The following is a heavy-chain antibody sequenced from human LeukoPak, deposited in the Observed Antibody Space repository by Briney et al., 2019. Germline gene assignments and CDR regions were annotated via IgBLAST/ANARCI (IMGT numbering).Heavy chain of an antibody. CDR3: ATLAYRDDY. CDR2: IYFSGNT. J-gene: IGHJ4*02. V-gene: IGHV4-39*07. D-gene: IGHD2-21*01. Sequence: SETLSLACTVSGDSITSTSYYWGWIRQPPGKGLEWIGNIYFSGNTFYNPSLKSRVTISADTSKNQFSLTVTSVTAADTAVYYCATLAYRDDYWGQGTLVTVSS. CDR1: GDSITSTSYY.